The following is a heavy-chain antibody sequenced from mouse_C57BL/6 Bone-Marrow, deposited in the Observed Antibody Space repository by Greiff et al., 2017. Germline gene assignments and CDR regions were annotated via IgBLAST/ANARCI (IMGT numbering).Heavy chain of an antibody. D-gene: IGHD1-1*01. V-gene: IGHV14-4*01. CDR1: GFNIKDDY. Sequence: EVQLQESGAELVRPGASVKLSCTASGFNIKDDYMHWVKQRPEQGLEWIGWIDPEKGDTEYASKFQGKATITADTSSNTAYLQLSSLTSEDTAVYYCTTYGSSFAWFAYWGQGTLVTVSA. CDR3: TTYGSSFAWFAY. CDR2: IDPEKGDT. J-gene: IGHJ3*01.